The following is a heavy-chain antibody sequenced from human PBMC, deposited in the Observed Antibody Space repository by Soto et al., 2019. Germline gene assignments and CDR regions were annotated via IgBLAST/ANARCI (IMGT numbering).Heavy chain of an antibody. Sequence: SETLSLTCTVSGGSISSYYWSWIRQPPGKGLEWIGYIYYSGSTNYNPSLKSRVTISVDTSKNQFSLKLSSVTAADTAVYYCASIYYDSSAIDYWGQGTLVTVSS. D-gene: IGHD3-22*01. CDR3: ASIYYDSSAIDY. V-gene: IGHV4-59*01. CDR1: GGSISSYY. J-gene: IGHJ4*02. CDR2: IYYSGST.